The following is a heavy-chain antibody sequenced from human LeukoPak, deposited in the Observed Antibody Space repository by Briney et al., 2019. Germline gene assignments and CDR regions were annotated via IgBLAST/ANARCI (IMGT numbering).Heavy chain of an antibody. CDR3: ARAYSGSYYVFDY. Sequence: PSETLSLTCAVYGGSFSGYYWSWIRQPPGKGLEWIGEINHSGSTNYNPSLKSRVTISVDTPKNQFSLKLSSVTAADTAVYYCARAYSGSYYVFDYWGQGTLVTVSS. J-gene: IGHJ4*02. D-gene: IGHD1-26*01. V-gene: IGHV4-34*01. CDR2: INHSGST. CDR1: GGSFSGYY.